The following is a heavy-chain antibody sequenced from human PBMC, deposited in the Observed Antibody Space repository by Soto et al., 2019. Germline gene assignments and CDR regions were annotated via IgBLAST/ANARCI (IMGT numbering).Heavy chain of an antibody. Sequence: QVQLVESGGGVVQPGRSLRLSCAASGFTLSGYGMHWVRQAPGKGLEWVAVLWHDGVNQNYADSVKGRFAISRDNSKNTLSLQKNSLGAEDTAVYSCARDRDYSGMDVWGQGTTVTVSS. CDR2: LWHDGVNQ. V-gene: IGHV3-33*01. CDR3: ARDRDYSGMDV. D-gene: IGHD3-10*01. J-gene: IGHJ6*02. CDR1: GFTLSGYG.